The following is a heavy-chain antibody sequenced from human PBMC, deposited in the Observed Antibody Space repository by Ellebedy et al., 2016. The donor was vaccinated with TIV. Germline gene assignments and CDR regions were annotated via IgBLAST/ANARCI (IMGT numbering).Heavy chain of an antibody. V-gene: IGHV3-23*01. Sequence: LSLTCAASGFTFGSYWMSWVRQAPGKGLEWVSAISPSGDITYFADSVKGRFTISRDKSKNTLYLQMSSLRAEDTAVYYCARELTGYYVGYWGQGTLVTVSS. CDR2: ISPSGDIT. D-gene: IGHD3-9*01. CDR1: GFTFGSYW. CDR3: ARELTGYYVGY. J-gene: IGHJ4*02.